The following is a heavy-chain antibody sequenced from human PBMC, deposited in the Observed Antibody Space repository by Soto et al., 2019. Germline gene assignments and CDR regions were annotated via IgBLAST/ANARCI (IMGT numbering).Heavy chain of an antibody. CDR1: GGSISSYY. CDR2: SYYSGST. CDR3: ARGFGGYDDY. J-gene: IGHJ4*02. D-gene: IGHD5-12*01. Sequence: QVQLQESGPGLVKPSETLSLTCTVSGGSISSYYWSWIRQPPGKGLEWIGYSYYSGSTNYNPSLKSRVTISVDTSKNQFSLKLSSVTAADTAVYYCARGFGGYDDYWGQGTLVTVSS. V-gene: IGHV4-59*01.